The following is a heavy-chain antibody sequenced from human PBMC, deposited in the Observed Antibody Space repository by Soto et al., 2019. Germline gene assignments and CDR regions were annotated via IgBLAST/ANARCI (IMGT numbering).Heavy chain of an antibody. Sequence: HVQLQESGPGLVRPSETLSLTCNVSGGPMSGYFWSWFRLSAGKGLEWIGRIYTSGTTNYNPSFKSRAPMSGDRSWPHSSWRLPSVPAAASALSSWAPVIVPWAFDFWGPGTMV. CDR2: IYTSGTT. J-gene: IGHJ3*01. CDR3: APVIVPWAFDF. CDR1: GGPMSGYF. D-gene: IGHD3-16*02. V-gene: IGHV4-4*07.